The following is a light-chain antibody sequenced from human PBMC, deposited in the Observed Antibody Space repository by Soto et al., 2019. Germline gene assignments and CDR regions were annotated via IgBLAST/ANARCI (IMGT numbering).Light chain of an antibody. CDR3: MQGTHWPPVT. J-gene: IGKJ2*01. Sequence: DVVMTQSPLSLPVTLGQPASISCRSSQSIVYSDGNAYLSWFQQRPGQSPRRLIYKAFNRDSGVPDRFIGSGSGTDFTLKISRVEAEDVGVYYCMQGTHWPPVTFGQGTKLEIK. CDR2: KAF. CDR1: QSIVYSDGNAY. V-gene: IGKV2-30*01.